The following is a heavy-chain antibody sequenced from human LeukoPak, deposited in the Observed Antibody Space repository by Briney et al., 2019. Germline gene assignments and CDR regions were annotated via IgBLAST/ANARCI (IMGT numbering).Heavy chain of an antibody. CDR1: GGSISSSSYY. J-gene: IGHJ4*02. V-gene: IGHV4-39*07. CDR3: AREGYYGDYFDY. Sequence: KSPETLSLTCTVSGGSISSSSYYWGWIRQPPGKGLEWIGSIYYSGSTYYNPSLKSRVTISVDTSKNQFSLKLSSVTAADTAVYYCAREGYYGDYFDYWGQGTLVTVSS. CDR2: IYYSGST. D-gene: IGHD4-17*01.